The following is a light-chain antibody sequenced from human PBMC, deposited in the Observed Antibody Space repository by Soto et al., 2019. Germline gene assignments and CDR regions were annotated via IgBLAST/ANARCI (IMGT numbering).Light chain of an antibody. CDR2: AAS. CDR3: QQLNSFPLT. CDR1: QSISSY. V-gene: IGKV1-9*01. Sequence: DIQMTPSPPTLSASVGDRVTITCRASQSISSYLNWYQQKPGKAPKLLIYAASTLQSGVLSRFSGSGSGTEFTLTISSLQPEDFATYYCQQLNSFPLTFGGGTKVDIK. J-gene: IGKJ4*01.